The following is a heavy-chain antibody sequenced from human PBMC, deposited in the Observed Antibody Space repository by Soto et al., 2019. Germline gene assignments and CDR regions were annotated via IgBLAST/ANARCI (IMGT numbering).Heavy chain of an antibody. CDR3: ARARGYTYGPHNY. Sequence: RGSLKLACASPVFTLNTYGMDWVRQAPGKGLEWVAVIWYDGSLKYYADSVNGRFTISRDNSKNTLYLQINSLRAEDTAVYYCARARGYTYGPHNYWGQGTLVTVS. V-gene: IGHV3-33*01. D-gene: IGHD5-18*01. CDR1: VFTLNTYG. J-gene: IGHJ4*02. CDR2: IWYDGSLK.